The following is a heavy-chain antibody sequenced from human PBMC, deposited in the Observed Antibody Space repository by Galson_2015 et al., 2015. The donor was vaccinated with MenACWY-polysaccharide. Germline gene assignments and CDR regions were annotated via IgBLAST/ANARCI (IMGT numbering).Heavy chain of an antibody. V-gene: IGHV4-38-2*02. CDR2: IFHSGTT. J-gene: IGHJ4*02. CDR1: EYSIRSGYF. Sequence: LSLTCSVSEYSIRSGYFWGWIRQPPGKGLEWIASIFHSGTTYYNPSLKSRVTISVDTSKNQFPLKLSSVTAADTAVYYCARVEKYSGSFYILYWGQGTLVTVSS. D-gene: IGHD1-26*01. CDR3: ARVEKYSGSFYILY.